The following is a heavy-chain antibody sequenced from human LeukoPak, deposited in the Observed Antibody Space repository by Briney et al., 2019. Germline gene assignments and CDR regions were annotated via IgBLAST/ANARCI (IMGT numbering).Heavy chain of an antibody. CDR1: GYTFTGYY. V-gene: IGHV1-2*02. Sequence: ASVKVSCKASGYTFTGYYMHWVRQAPGQGLEWMGWINPNSGGTNYAQKFQGRVTMPRDTSISTAYMELSRLRSDDTAVYYCARDRGRGQWLARGEFDPWGQGTLVTVSS. CDR3: ARDRGRGQWLARGEFDP. CDR2: INPNSGGT. J-gene: IGHJ5*02. D-gene: IGHD6-19*01.